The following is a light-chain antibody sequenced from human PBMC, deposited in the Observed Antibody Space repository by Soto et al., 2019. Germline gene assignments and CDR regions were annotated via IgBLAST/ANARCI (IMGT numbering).Light chain of an antibody. V-gene: IGKV1-9*01. Sequence: IQLTQSPSSLSASVGDRVTITCRASHGVSKYLAWYQQKPGKTPRLLIYGATTMQSGVPASFSGSVSVTDFALTSSSLQPEDFATYYCQQLKSYVTFGRGTRLEIK. CDR2: GAT. J-gene: IGKJ5*01. CDR1: HGVSKY. CDR3: QQLKSYVT.